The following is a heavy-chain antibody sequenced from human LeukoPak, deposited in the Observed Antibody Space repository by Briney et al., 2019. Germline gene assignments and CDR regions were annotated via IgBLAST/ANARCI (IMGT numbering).Heavy chain of an antibody. CDR1: GGSISTSGFS. D-gene: IGHD6-13*01. V-gene: IGHV4-39*01. CDR2: ISYNGST. J-gene: IGHJ5*02. Sequence: PSETLSLTCTVSGGSISTSGFSWGWIRQPPGEGLEWIGRISYNGSTYYNPSLKSRVTISVDTSKNQFSLKLSSVTAADTAEYFCARQPGIFAATGSLAWDPWGQGTLVTVSS. CDR3: ARQPGIFAATGSLAWDP.